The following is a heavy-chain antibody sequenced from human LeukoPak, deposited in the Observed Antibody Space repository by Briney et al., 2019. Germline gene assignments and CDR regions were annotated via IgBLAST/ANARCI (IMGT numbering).Heavy chain of an antibody. V-gene: IGHV3-23*01. CDR2: ISADGGIT. CDR3: AKCAWFGDVPGGDY. CDR1: GFTFSSHA. J-gene: IGHJ4*02. Sequence: PGGSLRLSCAASGFTFSSHAMSWVRQAPGKGLEWVSAISADGGITYYAASVKGRFTISRDNSKNTLYLQMNSLRAEDTALYYCAKCAWFGDVPGGDYWGQGILVTVSS. D-gene: IGHD3-10*01.